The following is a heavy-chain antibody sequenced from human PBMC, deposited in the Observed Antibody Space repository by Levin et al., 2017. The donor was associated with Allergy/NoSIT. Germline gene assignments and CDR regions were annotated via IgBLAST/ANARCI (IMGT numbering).Heavy chain of an antibody. CDR3: TRDDFRPGPYFDY. CDR2: IRSTAYGGTT. Sequence: AGGSLRLSCTASGFTFRDYAISWFRQPPGRGLEWVGFIRSTAYGGTTESAASVKGRLTISRDDSKSIAYLQLNSLKTEDTAVYYCTRDDFRPGPYFDYWGQGTLFTVSS. V-gene: IGHV3-49*03. D-gene: IGHD3-3*01. CDR1: GFTFRDYA. J-gene: IGHJ4*02.